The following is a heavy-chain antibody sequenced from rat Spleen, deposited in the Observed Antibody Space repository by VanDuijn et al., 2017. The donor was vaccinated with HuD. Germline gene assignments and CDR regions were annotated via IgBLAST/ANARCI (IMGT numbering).Heavy chain of an antibody. J-gene: IGHJ2*01. D-gene: IGHD1-6*01. Sequence: EVQLVESGGDLVLPGRSLKLSCTASGFTFSNYGMAWVRQAPTKGLEWVASIGAGDGNTYYRDSVKGRFTISRDNAKNTLYLQMDSLRSEDTATYYCARGRVYYGLDPYYFDYWGQGVMVTVSS. CDR1: GFTFSNYG. CDR3: ARGRVYYGLDPYYFDY. V-gene: IGHV5S13*01. CDR2: IGAGDGNT.